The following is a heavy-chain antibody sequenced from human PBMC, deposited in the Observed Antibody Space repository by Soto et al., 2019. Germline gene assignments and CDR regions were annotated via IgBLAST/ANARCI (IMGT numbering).Heavy chain of an antibody. J-gene: IGHJ4*02. Sequence: QVQLVQSGTEVKKTGSSVKVSCKASGGTFSTFGISWVRQAPGQGLEWMGGIIPFFGTARYSQKFEDRITITADESTNTVYMDLRSLTSEDTAIYYCATEMGATQGPFDNWGQGTLVTVSS. CDR3: ATEMGATQGPFDN. CDR2: IIPFFGTA. V-gene: IGHV1-69*01. D-gene: IGHD1-26*01. CDR1: GGTFSTFG.